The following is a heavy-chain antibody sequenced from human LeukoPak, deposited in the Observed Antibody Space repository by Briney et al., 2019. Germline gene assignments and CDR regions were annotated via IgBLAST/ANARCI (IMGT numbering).Heavy chain of an antibody. CDR2: IIPIFGTA. J-gene: IGHJ6*03. Sequence: SVKVSCKASGGTFSSYAISWVRQAPGQGLEWMGRIIPIFGTANYAQKFQGRVTITTNESTGTAYMELSSLRSGDTAVYYCARGFPEKPQIRFLEWSHYYYYMDVWGKGTTVTVSS. CDR1: GGTFSSYA. D-gene: IGHD3-3*01. CDR3: ARGFPEKPQIRFLEWSHYYYYMDV. V-gene: IGHV1-69*05.